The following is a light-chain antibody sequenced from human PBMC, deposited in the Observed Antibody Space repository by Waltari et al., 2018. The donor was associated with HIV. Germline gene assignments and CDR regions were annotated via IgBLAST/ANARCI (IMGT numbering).Light chain of an antibody. CDR2: QDS. CDR3: QAWDSSTVV. Sequence: SYALHPPPHVSVSPRQQASTTPSGDKLGDKYACWYQPKPGHSPVLVIYQDSKRPSGIPERFSGSNSGNTATLTISGTQAMDEADYYCQAWDSSTVVFGGGTKLTVL. J-gene: IGLJ2*01. CDR1: KLGDKY. V-gene: IGLV3-1*01.